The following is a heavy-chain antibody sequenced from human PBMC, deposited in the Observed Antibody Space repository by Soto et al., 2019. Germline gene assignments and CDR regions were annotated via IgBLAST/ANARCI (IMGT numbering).Heavy chain of an antibody. Sequence: PSEPLSLTCAVYGGSFSGYYWSWIRQPPGKGLEWIGEINHSGSTNYNPSLKSRVTISVDTSKNQFSLKLSSVTAADTAVYYCARGGGNSPECYFDYWGQGTLVTVSS. V-gene: IGHV4-34*01. CDR3: ARGGGNSPECYFDY. D-gene: IGHD2-21*02. CDR2: INHSGST. J-gene: IGHJ4*02. CDR1: GGSFSGYY.